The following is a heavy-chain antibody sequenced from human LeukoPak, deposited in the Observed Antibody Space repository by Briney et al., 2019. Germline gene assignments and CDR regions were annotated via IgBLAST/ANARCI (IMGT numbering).Heavy chain of an antibody. Sequence: GGSLRLSCAASGFTFSSYWMSWVRQAPGKGLEWVANIKQDGSEKYYVDSVKGRFTISRDNAKNSLYLQMNNLRAEDTAVYYCAREIGVYYGSGSYYNWFDYWGQGTLVTVSS. CDR2: IKQDGSEK. V-gene: IGHV3-7*01. D-gene: IGHD3-10*01. J-gene: IGHJ4*02. CDR3: AREIGVYYGSGSYYNWFDY. CDR1: GFTFSSYW.